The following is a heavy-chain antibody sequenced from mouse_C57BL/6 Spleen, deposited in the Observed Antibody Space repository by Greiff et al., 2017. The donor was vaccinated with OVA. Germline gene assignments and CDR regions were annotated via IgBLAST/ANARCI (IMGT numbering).Heavy chain of an antibody. J-gene: IGHJ3*01. D-gene: IGHD3-2*02. CDR1: GFTFSSYA. V-gene: IGHV5-4*01. CDR2: ISDGGSYT. Sequence: EVKLMESGGGLVKPGGSLKLSCAASGFTFSSYAMSWVRQTPEKRLEWVATISDGGSYTYYPDNVKGRFTISRDNAKNNLYLQMSHLKSEDTAMYYCARDTAQATAYWGQGTLVTVSA. CDR3: ARDTAQATAY.